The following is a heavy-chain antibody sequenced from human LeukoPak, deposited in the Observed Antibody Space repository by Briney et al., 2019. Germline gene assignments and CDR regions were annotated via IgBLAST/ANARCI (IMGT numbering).Heavy chain of an antibody. CDR1: RSTFSSYS. Sequence: GGSLRLSCAASRSTFSSYSMNWVRQAPGKGLEWVSSISSSGNYIYYADSVKGRFTISRDNAKNSLYLQMNSLRAEDTAVYYCARGGGGSGSLGRNGVDVWGQGTTVTVSS. V-gene: IGHV3-21*01. D-gene: IGHD3-22*01. J-gene: IGHJ6*02. CDR2: ISSSGNYI. CDR3: ARGGGGSGSLGRNGVDV.